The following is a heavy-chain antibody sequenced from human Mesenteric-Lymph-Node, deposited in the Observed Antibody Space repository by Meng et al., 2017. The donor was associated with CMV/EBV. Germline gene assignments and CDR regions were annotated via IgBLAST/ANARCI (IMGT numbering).Heavy chain of an antibody. D-gene: IGHD6-13*01. V-gene: IGHV4-39*01. CDR1: GGSISSSSYY. CDR2: IYYSGST. CDR3: ASEGIAAAGTNWFDP. J-gene: IGHJ5*02. Sequence: SGGSISSSSYYWGWVRQPPGEGLEWIGSIYYSGSTYYNPSLKSRVTISVDTSKNQFSLKLSSVTAADTAVYYCASEGIAAAGTNWFDPWGQGTLVTVSS.